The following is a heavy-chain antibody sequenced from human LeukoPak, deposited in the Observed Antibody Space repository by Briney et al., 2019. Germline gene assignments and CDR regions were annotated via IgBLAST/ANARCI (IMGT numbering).Heavy chain of an antibody. CDR2: ISSSSSYI. D-gene: IGHD3-22*01. CDR1: GFTFSSYS. V-gene: IGHV3-21*01. Sequence: PGGSLRLSCAASGFTFSSYSMNWVRQAPGKGLEWVSSISSSSSYIYYADSVKGRFTISRDNAKNSLYLQMNSLRAEDTAVYYCARRDSSGYYNSNWFDPWGQGTLVTVSS. J-gene: IGHJ5*02. CDR3: ARRDSSGYYNSNWFDP.